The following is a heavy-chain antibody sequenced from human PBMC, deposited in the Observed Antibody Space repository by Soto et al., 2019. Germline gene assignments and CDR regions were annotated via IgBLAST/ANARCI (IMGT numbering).Heavy chain of an antibody. J-gene: IGHJ4*02. CDR3: ARGSIQLWTWGVYFDY. CDR1: GGSFSGYD. V-gene: IGHV4-34*01. CDR2: INHSGST. D-gene: IGHD5-18*01. Sequence: PXATLSLTFAVYGGSFSGYDWSWIRQPPGKGLEWIGEINHSGSTNYNPSLKSRVTISVDTSKNQFSLKLSSVTAADTAVYYCARGSIQLWTWGVYFDYWGQGTLVTVSS.